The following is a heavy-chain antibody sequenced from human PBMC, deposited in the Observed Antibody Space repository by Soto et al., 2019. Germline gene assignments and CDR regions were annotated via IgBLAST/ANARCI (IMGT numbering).Heavy chain of an antibody. CDR2: ISYDGSNQ. D-gene: IGHD1-26*01. Sequence: QVQLVESGGGVVQPARSLRLSCAASGFTFSSYAMHWVRQAPGKGLEWVAFISYDGSNQYYADSVKGRFTISRDNSKNTLYRQMNSLRPEDTAVYDRTSEVGATVFDYWGQGTLVTVSS. CDR3: TSEVGATVFDY. CDR1: GFTFSSYA. J-gene: IGHJ4*02. V-gene: IGHV3-30-3*01.